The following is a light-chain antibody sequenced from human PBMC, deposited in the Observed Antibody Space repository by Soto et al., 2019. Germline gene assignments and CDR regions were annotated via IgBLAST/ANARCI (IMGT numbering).Light chain of an antibody. CDR2: AAS. CDR3: QQANSFPHT. Sequence: DIQMTQSPSSVSASIGDRVTITCRASQGINNWLAWYQQTPGKAPKLLIYAASTLQSGVPSRFSGSGSGTDFPLPISSLQPEDFANYYCQQANSFPHTVGGGTKVEIK. J-gene: IGKJ4*01. V-gene: IGKV1-12*01. CDR1: QGINNW.